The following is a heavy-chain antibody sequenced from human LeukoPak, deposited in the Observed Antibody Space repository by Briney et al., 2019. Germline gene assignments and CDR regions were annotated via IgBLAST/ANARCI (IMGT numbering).Heavy chain of an antibody. CDR2: IYSGGST. D-gene: IGHD2-15*01. Sequence: GGSLRLSCAASGFTVSSNYMSWVRQAPGKGLEWVSVIYSGGSTYYADSVKGRFTISRDNSKNTLYLQMNSLRAEDTAVYYCARTRGYCSGGSCYRTFYFDYWSQGTLVTVSS. CDR1: GFTVSSNY. CDR3: ARTRGYCSGGSCYRTFYFDY. V-gene: IGHV3-53*01. J-gene: IGHJ4*02.